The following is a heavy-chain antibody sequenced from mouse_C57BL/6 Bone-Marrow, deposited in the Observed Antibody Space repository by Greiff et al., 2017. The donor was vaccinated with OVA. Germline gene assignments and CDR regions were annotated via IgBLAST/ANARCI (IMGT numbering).Heavy chain of an antibody. CDR1: GFSLTSYG. CDR2: IWSGGST. J-gene: IGHJ1*03. CDR3: ARNYYGSSYWYFDV. Sequence: VKLVESGPGLVQPSQSLSITCTVSGFSLTSYGVHWVRQSPGKGLEWLGGIWSGGSTDYNAAFISRLSISKDNSKRQVFFKMNSLQADDTSIYYCARNYYGSSYWYFDVWGTGTTVTVSS. D-gene: IGHD1-1*01. V-gene: IGHV2-2*01.